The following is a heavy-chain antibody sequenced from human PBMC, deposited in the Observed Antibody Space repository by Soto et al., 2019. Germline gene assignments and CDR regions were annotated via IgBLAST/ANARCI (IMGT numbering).Heavy chain of an antibody. CDR2: IWYDGSNK. D-gene: IGHD4-17*01. V-gene: IGHV3-33*01. CDR1: GFTFSSYG. J-gene: IGHJ6*02. Sequence: GGSLRLSCAASGFTFSSYGMHWVRQAPGKGLEWVAVIWYDGSNKYYADSVKGRFTISRDNSKNTLYLQMNSLRAEDTAVYYCARVGGDYYPDYYYGMDVWGQGTTVTVSS. CDR3: ARVGGDYYPDYYYGMDV.